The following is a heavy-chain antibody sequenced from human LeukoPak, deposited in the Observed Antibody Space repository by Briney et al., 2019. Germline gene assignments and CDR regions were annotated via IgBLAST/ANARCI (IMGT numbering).Heavy chain of an antibody. CDR1: RFTFSSYD. CDR2: ISSSGSTI. CDR3: ARDRLGDYETYAFDI. J-gene: IGHJ3*02. V-gene: IGHV3-48*03. D-gene: IGHD4-17*01. Sequence: GGSLRLSCAASRFTFSSYDMNWIRQAPGKGLEWVSYISSSGSTIYYADSVKGRFTISRDNAKNSLYLQMNSLRAEETAVYYCARDRLGDYETYAFDIWGQGTMVTVSS.